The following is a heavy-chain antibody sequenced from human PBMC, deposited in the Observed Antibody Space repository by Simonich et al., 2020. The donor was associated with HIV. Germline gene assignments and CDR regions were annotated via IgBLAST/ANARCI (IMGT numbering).Heavy chain of an antibody. V-gene: IGHV3-48*03. CDR2: NSGSGRTI. J-gene: IGHJ4*02. D-gene: IGHD1-26*01. Sequence: EVQLVESGGGLVQPGGSLRLSCVASGFTFGTYEMNWVRQAPGKGLEWISYNSGSGRTIYYADSVKGRFTISRDNAKKSLYLQMNSLRGEDTAVYYCARGGGSYWGQGTLVTVSS. CDR1: GFTFGTYE. CDR3: ARGGGSY.